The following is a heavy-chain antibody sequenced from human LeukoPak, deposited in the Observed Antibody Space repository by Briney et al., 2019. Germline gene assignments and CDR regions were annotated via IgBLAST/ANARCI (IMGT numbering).Heavy chain of an antibody. Sequence: GGSLRLSCAASGFTYSDYYMSWIRQAPGKGLEWVSYISSSGSTIYYADSVEGRFTISRDNAKNSLYLQMNSLRAEDTAVYYCARVGTGRRLNWFDPWGQGTLVTVSS. V-gene: IGHV3-11*04. CDR3: ARVGTGRRLNWFDP. D-gene: IGHD1-14*01. CDR2: ISSSGSTI. J-gene: IGHJ5*02. CDR1: GFTYSDYY.